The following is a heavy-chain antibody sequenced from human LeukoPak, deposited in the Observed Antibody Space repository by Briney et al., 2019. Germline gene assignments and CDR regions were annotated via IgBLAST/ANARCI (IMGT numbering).Heavy chain of an antibody. CDR2: INHSGST. D-gene: IGHD1-14*01. CDR1: GFTFSSYW. CDR3: ARGKPTHYYFDY. Sequence: GSLRLSCAASGFTFSSYWMSWIRQPPGKGLEWIGEINHSGSTNYNPSLKSRVTISVDTSKSQFSLKLSSVTAADTAVYYCARGKPTHYYFDYWGQGTLVTVSS. J-gene: IGHJ4*02. V-gene: IGHV4-34*01.